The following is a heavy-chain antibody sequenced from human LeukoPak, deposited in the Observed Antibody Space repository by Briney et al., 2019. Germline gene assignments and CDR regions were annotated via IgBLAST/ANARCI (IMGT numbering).Heavy chain of an antibody. CDR3: AKDRGSIAAAGKPAYWYFDL. CDR1: GFTFSSYA. CDR2: ISGSGGST. J-gene: IGHJ2*01. V-gene: IGHV3-23*01. D-gene: IGHD6-13*01. Sequence: GGSLRLSCAASGFTFSSYAMSWVRQAPGKGLEWVSAISGSGGSTYYADSVKGRFTISRDDSKNTLYLQMNSLRAEDTAVYYCAKDRGSIAAAGKPAYWYFDLWGRGTLVTVSS.